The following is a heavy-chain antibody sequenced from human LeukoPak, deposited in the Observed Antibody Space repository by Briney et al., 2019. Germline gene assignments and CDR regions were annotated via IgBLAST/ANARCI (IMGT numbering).Heavy chain of an antibody. Sequence: ASVKVSCKASGYTFTGYYMRWVRQAPGQGLEWMGWINPNSGGTNYAQKFQGRVTMTRDTSISTAYMELSRLRSDDTAVYYCAREVAAAGTNWFDPWGQGTLVTVSS. CDR3: AREVAAAGTNWFDP. D-gene: IGHD6-13*01. CDR2: INPNSGGT. CDR1: GYTFTGYY. V-gene: IGHV1-2*02. J-gene: IGHJ5*02.